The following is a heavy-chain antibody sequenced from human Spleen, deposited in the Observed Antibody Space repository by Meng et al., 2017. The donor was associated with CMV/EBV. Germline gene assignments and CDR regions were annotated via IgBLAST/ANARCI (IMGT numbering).Heavy chain of an antibody. Sequence: GESLKLSCAASGFTFSSFWMHWDRQAPGKGLVWVSRINSDGSSTSYADSVKGRFTISRDNSKNTLYLQMNSLRAEDTAVYYCAREKRFWGSGMDVWGQGTTVTVSS. CDR3: AREKRFWGSGMDV. V-gene: IGHV3-74*01. J-gene: IGHJ6*02. CDR2: INSDGSST. D-gene: IGHD3-16*01. CDR1: GFTFSSFW.